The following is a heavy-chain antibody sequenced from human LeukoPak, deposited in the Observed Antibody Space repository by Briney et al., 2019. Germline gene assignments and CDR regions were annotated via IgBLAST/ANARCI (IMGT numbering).Heavy chain of an antibody. J-gene: IGHJ6*03. CDR1: GFTFSSYG. CDR3: ARAGELRRFLLYYMDV. CDR2: ISGSGGNT. V-gene: IGHV3-23*01. D-gene: IGHD1-26*01. Sequence: TGGSLRLSCAASGFTFSSYGMSWVRQAPGKGLEWVSAISGSGGNTYYADSVKGRFTISRDNAKNTLYLQMNSLRAEDTAVYYCARAGELRRFLLYYMDVWGKGTTVTISS.